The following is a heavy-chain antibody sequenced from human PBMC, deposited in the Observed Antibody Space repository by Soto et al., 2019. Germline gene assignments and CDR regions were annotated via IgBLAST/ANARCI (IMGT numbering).Heavy chain of an antibody. CDR2: TYYRSKWYN. CDR3: ARDRLGDGYNDY. D-gene: IGHD5-12*01. CDR1: GDSVSSNSAA. V-gene: IGHV6-1*01. J-gene: IGHJ4*02. Sequence: SQTLSLTCAISGDSVSSNSAAWSWIRQSPSRGLEWLGGTYYRSKWYNNYAVSVKSLITINPDTSKNQFSLQLNSVTPGDTAVYYCARDRLGDGYNDYWGQGTLVTVSS.